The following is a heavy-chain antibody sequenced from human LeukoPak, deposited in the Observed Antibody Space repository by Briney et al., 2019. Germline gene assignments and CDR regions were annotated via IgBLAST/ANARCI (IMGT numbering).Heavy chain of an antibody. D-gene: IGHD3-22*01. J-gene: IGHJ4*02. CDR2: ISYDGSNK. Sequence: GGSLGLSCAASGFTFSSYAMHWVRQAPGKGLEWVAVISYDGSNKYYADSVKGRFTISRDNSKNTLYLQMNSLRAEDTAVYYCARGPNYYDSSGYYLFDYWGQGTLVTVSS. V-gene: IGHV3-30-3*01. CDR3: ARGPNYYDSSGYYLFDY. CDR1: GFTFSSYA.